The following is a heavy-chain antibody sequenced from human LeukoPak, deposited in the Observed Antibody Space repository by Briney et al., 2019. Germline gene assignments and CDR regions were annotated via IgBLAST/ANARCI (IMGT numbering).Heavy chain of an antibody. CDR2: INHSGGT. V-gene: IGHV4-34*01. D-gene: IGHD3-10*01. J-gene: IGHJ5*02. CDR3: ARGIGLVTMVRGALNWFDP. Sequence: SETLSLTCAVYGGSFSGYYWSWIRQPPGKGLEWIGEINHSGGTNYNPSLKSRVTISVDTSKNQFSLKLSSVTAADTAVYYCARGIGLVTMVRGALNWFDPWGQGTLVTVSS. CDR1: GGSFSGYY.